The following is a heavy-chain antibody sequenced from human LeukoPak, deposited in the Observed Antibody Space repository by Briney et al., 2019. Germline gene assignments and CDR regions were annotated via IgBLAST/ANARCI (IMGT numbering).Heavy chain of an antibody. CDR3: ARAPSEIGGYYPEYYRH. J-gene: IGHJ1*01. D-gene: IGHD3-22*01. Sequence: GGSLRLSCAASGFTLSSYWMHWVRQAPGKGLVWVSRIKSDGRTNYADSVKGRFTISRDNAKNTVSLQMNSLRAEDTGVYYCARAPSEIGGYYPEYYRHWGQGTLVIVSS. CDR1: GFTLSSYW. V-gene: IGHV3-74*01. CDR2: IKSDGRT.